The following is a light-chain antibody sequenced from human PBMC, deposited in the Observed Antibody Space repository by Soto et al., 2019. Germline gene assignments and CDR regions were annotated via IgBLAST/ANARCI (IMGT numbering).Light chain of an antibody. CDR1: QSVSSH. CDR3: QHRSSRPIS. CDR2: GAS. J-gene: IGKJ4*01. V-gene: IGKV3-11*01. Sequence: EVVLTQFPATLSLSPGESATLSCRANQSVSSHLAWYQHKASRPPRLLIFGASDRATGSAARFSGSWSGTDFPLTISILDDDDFAVYYCQHRSSRPISFGGGTKVEI.